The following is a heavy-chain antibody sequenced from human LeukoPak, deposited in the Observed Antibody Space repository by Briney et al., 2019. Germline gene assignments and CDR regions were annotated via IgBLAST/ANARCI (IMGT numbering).Heavy chain of an antibody. D-gene: IGHD3/OR15-3a*01. V-gene: IGHV3-23*01. J-gene: IGHJ3*02. CDR3: AKVVLGLGDAFDI. CDR2: ISGSGGST. CDR1: GFTFSSYA. Sequence: GGSLRLSCAASGFTFSSYAMSWVRQPPGKGLEWVSAISGSGGSTYYADSVKGRFTISRDNSKNTLYLQMNSLRAEDAAVYYCAKVVLGLGDAFDIWGQGTMVTVSS.